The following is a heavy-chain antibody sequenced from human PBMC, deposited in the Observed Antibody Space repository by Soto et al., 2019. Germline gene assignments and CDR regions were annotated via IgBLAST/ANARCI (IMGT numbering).Heavy chain of an antibody. CDR1: GFSFSSYG. J-gene: IGHJ6*02. Sequence: GGSLRLSCAASGFSFSSYGMHWVRQAPGKGLEWVAVIWYDGNNKYYADSVKGRFTISRDNSKITLYLQMNSLRAEDTAFFYCARGSGRATYHYYGMTSGAKGPRSPSP. CDR2: IWYDGNNK. V-gene: IGHV3-33*01. CDR3: ARGSGRATYHYYGMTS.